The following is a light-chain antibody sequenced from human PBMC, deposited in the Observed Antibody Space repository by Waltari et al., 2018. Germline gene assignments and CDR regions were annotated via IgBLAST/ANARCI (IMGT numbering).Light chain of an antibody. Sequence: NFMLTQPHSVSESPGKTVIISCTGSGGSIASAYVQWYRQRPGSAPTTVIYEDTRRPVGESDRFSGSIASSSNSASLTISGLKTDDEADYYCQSYDSSNFWVFGGGTKLTVL. V-gene: IGLV6-57*02. J-gene: IGLJ3*02. CDR1: GGSIASAY. CDR3: QSYDSSNFWV. CDR2: EDT.